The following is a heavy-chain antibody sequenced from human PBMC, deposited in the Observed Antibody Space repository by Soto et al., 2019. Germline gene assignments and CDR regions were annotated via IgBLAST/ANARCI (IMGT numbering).Heavy chain of an antibody. J-gene: IGHJ3*02. CDR3: ARDWVYYDIVGSISPYSPVAFDI. CDR2: ISAYNGDT. D-gene: IGHD3-22*01. V-gene: IGHV1-18*01. CDR1: GYTFRDYG. Sequence: ASVKVSCKASGYTFRDYGISWVRQAPGEGLEWMGWISAYNGDTNYVERLQDRITMTTDTSTSTAYMELRNLRSDDTAVYYCARDWVYYDIVGSISPYSPVAFDIWGQGTLVTVSS.